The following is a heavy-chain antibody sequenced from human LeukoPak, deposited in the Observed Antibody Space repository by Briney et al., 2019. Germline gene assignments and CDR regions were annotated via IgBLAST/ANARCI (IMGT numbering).Heavy chain of an antibody. CDR2: IYLYGTT. CDR1: IGSISSSKW. J-gene: IGHJ4*02. D-gene: IGHD2-15*01. CDR3: ARRPHCSGGSCYYFDY. V-gene: IGHV4-4*02. Sequence: PSETLSLTCSVSIGSISSSKWWSWVRQSPVKGLEWIGEIYLYGTTNYNPSFTSRVTISVDTSKNQFSLKLSSVTAADTAVYYCARRPHCSGGSCYYFDYWGQGTLVTVSS.